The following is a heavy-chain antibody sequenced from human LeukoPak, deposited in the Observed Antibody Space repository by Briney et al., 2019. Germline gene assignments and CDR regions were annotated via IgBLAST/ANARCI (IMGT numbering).Heavy chain of an antibody. J-gene: IGHJ4*02. D-gene: IGHD2-15*01. CDR3: AREVVVAATFDC. V-gene: IGHV1-2*02. CDR1: GYTFTGCY. Sequence: ASVKVSCKASGYTFTGCYMHWVRQAPGQGLEWMGWINPNSGGTNYAQKFQGRVTMTRDTSISTAYMELSRLRSDDTAVYYCAREVVVAATFDCWGQGTLVTVSS. CDR2: INPNSGGT.